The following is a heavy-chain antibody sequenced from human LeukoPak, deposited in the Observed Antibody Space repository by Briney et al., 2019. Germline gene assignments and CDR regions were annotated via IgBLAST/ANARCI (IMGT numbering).Heavy chain of an antibody. CDR1: GFTFSSNY. CDR2: IYSGGST. CDR3: ARDSSSGYYVGLDY. D-gene: IGHD3-22*01. Sequence: GGSLRLSCAASGFTFSSNYMSWVRQAPGKGLEWVSVIYSGGSTYYADSVKGRFTISRDNSKNTLYLQMNSLRAEDTAVYYCARDSSSGYYVGLDYWGQGTLVTVSS. V-gene: IGHV3-53*01. J-gene: IGHJ4*02.